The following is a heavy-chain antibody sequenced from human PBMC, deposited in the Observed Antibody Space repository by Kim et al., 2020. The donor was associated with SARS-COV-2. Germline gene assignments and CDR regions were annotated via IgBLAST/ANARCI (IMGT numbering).Heavy chain of an antibody. D-gene: IGHD3-10*01. Sequence: GGSLRLSCAASGFIFSNYGMHWVRQAPGKGLEWVSIISYDGRNKYYADSVKGRFTISRDNSKNTLYLQMNSLRAEDTAVYYCAKDGYYYGSGSPTVGMEVWGAGTTGTLSS. V-gene: IGHV3-30*18. CDR3: AKDGYYYGSGSPTVGMEV. CDR2: ISYDGRNK. CDR1: GFIFSNYG. J-gene: IGHJ6*02.